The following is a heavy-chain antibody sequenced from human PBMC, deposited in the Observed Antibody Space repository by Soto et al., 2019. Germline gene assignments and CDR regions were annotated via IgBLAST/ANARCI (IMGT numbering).Heavy chain of an antibody. CDR3: XSXXXXXXXXSGSYNY. CDR2: IYYSGST. J-gene: IGHJ4*01. D-gene: IGHD2-15*01. Sequence: QVQLQESGPGLVKPSETLSLTCTVSGGSISSYYWSWIRQPPGKGLEWIGYIYYSGSTNFNHSLKSRVPXXXXXXXXXXXXXXXXXXXXXXXXXXXXSXXXXXXXXSGSYNYWGHGTLVPVSS. CDR1: GGSISSYY. V-gene: IGHV4-59*01.